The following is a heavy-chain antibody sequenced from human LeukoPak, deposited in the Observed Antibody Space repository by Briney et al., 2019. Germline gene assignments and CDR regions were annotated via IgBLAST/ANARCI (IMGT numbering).Heavy chain of an antibody. CDR2: ISAYNGNT. CDR3: ARDLFHSGYDYPYNWCDP. J-gene: IGHJ5*02. V-gene: IGHV1-18*01. CDR1: GYTFTSYG. Sequence: GASVKVSCKASGYTFTSYGISWVRQAPGQGLEWMVWISAYNGNTNYAQKLQGRVTMTTDTSTSTAYMELRSLGSDDTAVYYCARDLFHSGYDYPYNWCDPWGQGTLVTVSS. D-gene: IGHD5-12*01.